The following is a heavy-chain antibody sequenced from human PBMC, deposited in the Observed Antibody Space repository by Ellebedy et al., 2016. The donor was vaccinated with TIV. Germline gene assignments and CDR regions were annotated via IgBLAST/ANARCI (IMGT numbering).Heavy chain of an antibody. Sequence: GGSLRLXCAASGFTFSSYWMSWVRQAPGKGLEWVANIKQDGGEKYYVDSVKGRFTISRDNANNSLYLQMNSLRGEDTAVYYCARVPYGSGTYTVDYWGQGTLVTVSS. CDR3: ARVPYGSGTYTVDY. CDR1: GFTFSSYW. V-gene: IGHV3-7*01. D-gene: IGHD3-10*01. J-gene: IGHJ4*02. CDR2: IKQDGGEK.